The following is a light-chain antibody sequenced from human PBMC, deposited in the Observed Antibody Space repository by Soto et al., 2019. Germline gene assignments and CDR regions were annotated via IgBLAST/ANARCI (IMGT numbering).Light chain of an antibody. Sequence: EVVLTQSPATLSVSPWDRATLSCRASQYIGSAVAWYHQRSGQAPRLLIFDASIRVPTTPARFSGSVSGTEFTLTISGLEPEDFAVYYCQQYGSSLWTFGQGTKVDIK. CDR3: QQYGSSLWT. CDR2: DAS. J-gene: IGKJ1*01. V-gene: IGKV3-15*01. CDR1: QYIGSA.